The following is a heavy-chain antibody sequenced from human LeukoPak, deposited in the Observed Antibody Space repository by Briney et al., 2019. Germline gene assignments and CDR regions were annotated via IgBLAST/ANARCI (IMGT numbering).Heavy chain of an antibody. Sequence: GGSLRLSCAASGFTLSNYWMNWVRQAPGKGLECVSYISSSGITIYYADSVKGRFTISRDNAKISLYLQMNSLRAEDTAVYFCARGGFWSGYYNYYGMDVWGQGTTVTVSS. CDR3: ARGGFWSGYYNYYGMDV. CDR2: ISSSGITI. CDR1: GFTLSNYW. D-gene: IGHD3-3*01. V-gene: IGHV3-48*04. J-gene: IGHJ6*02.